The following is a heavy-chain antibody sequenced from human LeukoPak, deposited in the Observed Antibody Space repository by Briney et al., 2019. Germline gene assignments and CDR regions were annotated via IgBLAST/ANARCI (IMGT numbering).Heavy chain of an antibody. V-gene: IGHV3-23*01. CDR1: GFSSSTYA. CDR2: MIGSGTT. Sequence: GGSLRLSCAASGFSSSTYAMAWVRQAAGKGLQWVSGMIGSGTTYYADSVKGRFTISRDNSKNTVYLQMNSLRVEDTAIYYCAKDPRGVGYCSSTSCYDNFDYWGQGTLVTVSS. CDR3: AKDPRGVGYCSSTSCYDNFDY. D-gene: IGHD2-2*03. J-gene: IGHJ4*02.